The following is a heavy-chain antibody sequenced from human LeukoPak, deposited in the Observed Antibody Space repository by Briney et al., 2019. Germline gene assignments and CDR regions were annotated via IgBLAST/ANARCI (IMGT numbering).Heavy chain of an antibody. D-gene: IGHD6-13*01. Sequence: ASVKVSCKASGGAFSSYVISWVRQAPGQGLEWMGWINPNSGGTNYAQKFQGRVTMTRDTSINTSYMDLSRLRSDDTAVYYCARGGDSSSWFTSPDYWGQGTLVTVSS. J-gene: IGHJ4*02. V-gene: IGHV1-2*02. CDR1: GGAFSSYV. CDR3: ARGGDSSSWFTSPDY. CDR2: INPNSGGT.